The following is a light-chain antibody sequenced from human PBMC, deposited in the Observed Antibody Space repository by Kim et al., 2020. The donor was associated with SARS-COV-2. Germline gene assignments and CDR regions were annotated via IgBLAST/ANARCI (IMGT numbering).Light chain of an antibody. J-gene: IGKJ4*01. CDR1: QDISNA. Sequence: ASAGDRVTITCRASQDISNALAWYQQKPGKAPELLIYDAFTLQSGVSSRFSGSRSGTDFTLTISSLQSEDFATYYCLQHYIYPLTFGGGTKVDIK. CDR3: LQHYIYPLT. CDR2: DAF. V-gene: IGKV1-8*01.